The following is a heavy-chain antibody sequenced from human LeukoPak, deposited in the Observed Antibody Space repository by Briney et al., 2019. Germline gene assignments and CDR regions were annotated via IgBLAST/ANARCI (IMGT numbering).Heavy chain of an antibody. J-gene: IGHJ4*02. CDR1: GGSISSGSYY. Sequence: PSETLSLTCTVSGGSISSGSYYWTWIRQSAGKGLEWIGRVYRSGSTNYNPSLKSRVSMSIDTSRNQFSLKLSSVTVADTAVYYCARDALVIDPYYFDPWGQGTLVTVSS. CDR2: VYRSGST. V-gene: IGHV4-61*02. CDR3: ARDALVIDPYYFDP. D-gene: IGHD3-9*01.